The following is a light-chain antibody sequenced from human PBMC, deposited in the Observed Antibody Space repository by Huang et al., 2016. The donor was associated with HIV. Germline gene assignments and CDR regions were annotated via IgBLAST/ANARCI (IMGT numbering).Light chain of an antibody. V-gene: IGKV4-1*01. CDR2: WGS. J-gene: IGKJ2*01. CDR3: QEYYSTPPT. CDR1: QSLLYSSNNKNY. Sequence: DIVMTQSPDSLAVSLGERATINCKSSQSLLYSSNNKNYLAWYQQKPGQPPKLLIYWGSTRESGFPDRFSGSGSGTDFTLTISSLQAEDVAVYYCQEYYSTPPTFGQGTKLEIK.